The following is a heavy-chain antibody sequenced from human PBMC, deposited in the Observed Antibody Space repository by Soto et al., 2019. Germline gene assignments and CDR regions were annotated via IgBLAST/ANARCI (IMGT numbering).Heavy chain of an antibody. CDR2: IKSKTDGGTV. CDR1: GVTLSNVW. V-gene: IGHV3-15*07. J-gene: IGHJ6*02. CDR3: TTGGYCSGGSCYPPYYYYYGMDV. Sequence: GGSLRLSCAVSGVTLSNVWMNWVRQAPGKGPEWVGRIKSKTDGGTVEYAAPVKGRFTISRDDSKNTLYLQMNSLKTEDTAVYYCTTGGYCSGGSCYPPYYYYYGMDVWGQGTTVTVSS. D-gene: IGHD2-15*01.